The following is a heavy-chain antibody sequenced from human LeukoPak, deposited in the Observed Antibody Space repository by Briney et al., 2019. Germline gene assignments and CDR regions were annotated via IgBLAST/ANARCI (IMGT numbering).Heavy chain of an antibody. CDR2: INWNGDDT. Sequence: PGGSLRLSCAASGFIFDDYGMSWVRQAPGKGLEWVSGINWNGDDTGYADSVKGQFTISRDNAKNSLYLQMNSLRAEDTAVYYCAKEGRRITIFGVVVHDRHYFDYWGQGTLVTVSS. J-gene: IGHJ4*02. D-gene: IGHD3-3*01. CDR1: GFIFDDYG. V-gene: IGHV3-20*04. CDR3: AKEGRRITIFGVVVHDRHYFDY.